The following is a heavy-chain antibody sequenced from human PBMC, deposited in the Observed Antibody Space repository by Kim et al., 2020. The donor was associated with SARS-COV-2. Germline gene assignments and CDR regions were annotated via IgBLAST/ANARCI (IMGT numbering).Heavy chain of an antibody. CDR2: IYYSGST. J-gene: IGHJ3*02. V-gene: IGHV4-39*01. CDR1: GGSISSSSYY. Sequence: SETLSLTCTVSGGSISSSSYYWGWIRQPPGKGLEWIGCIYYSGSTYYNPSLKSRVTISVDTSKNQFSLKLSSVTAADTAVYYCARPHSGGELFSYAFDIWGQGTMVTVSS. CDR3: ARPHSGGELFSYAFDI. D-gene: IGHD3-10*01.